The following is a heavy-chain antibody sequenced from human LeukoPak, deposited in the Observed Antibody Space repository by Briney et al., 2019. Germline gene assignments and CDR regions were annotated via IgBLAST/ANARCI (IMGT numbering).Heavy chain of an antibody. CDR2: IYYSGST. V-gene: IGHV4-39*07. J-gene: IGHJ3*02. CDR1: GGSISSSSYY. D-gene: IGHD2-15*01. CDR3: ARGRRGSGLRYAFDI. Sequence: PSETLSLTCTVSGGSISSSSYYWGWIRQPPGKGLEWIGSIYYSGSTNYNPSLKSRVTISVDTSKNQFSLKLSSVTAADTAVYYCARGRRGSGLRYAFDIWGQGTMVTVSS.